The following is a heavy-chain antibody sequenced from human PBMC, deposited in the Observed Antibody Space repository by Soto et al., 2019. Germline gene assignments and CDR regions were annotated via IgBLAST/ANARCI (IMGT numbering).Heavy chain of an antibody. CDR3: AGDIFGASYVFCH. J-gene: IGHJ4*02. CDR2: FSSDGSR. Sequence: EVQLVESGGGLVQPGGSLTLSCAAFGFTVNNLYMTWVRQAPGKWLEWVSVFSSDGSRYYADSVKGRFTISKDYSKNTLYLEMNSMRAGETAVYYCAGDIFGASYVFCHGGQGTMVTVSS. V-gene: IGHV3-66*01. CDR1: GFTVNNLY. D-gene: IGHD3-3*01.